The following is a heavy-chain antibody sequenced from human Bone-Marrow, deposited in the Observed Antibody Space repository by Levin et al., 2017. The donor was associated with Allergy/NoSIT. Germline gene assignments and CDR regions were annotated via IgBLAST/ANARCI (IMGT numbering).Heavy chain of an antibody. V-gene: IGHV2-5*02. J-gene: IGHJ4*02. CDR2: IYWDDDT. Sequence: SGPTLVKPKETLTLTCTFSGFSLTTAGVGVGWIRQPPGEALECLSLIYWDDDTRYRSSLRPRLTITKDTSNNQVVFTMTHMDPLDTATYYGAHRRSGFEVFDYWGQGTLVTVSS. CDR1: GFSLTTAGVG. CDR3: AHRRSGFEVFDY. D-gene: IGHD6-19*01.